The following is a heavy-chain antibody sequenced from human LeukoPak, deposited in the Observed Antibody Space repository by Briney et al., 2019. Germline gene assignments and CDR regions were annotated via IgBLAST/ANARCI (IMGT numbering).Heavy chain of an antibody. CDR2: MTTSGSAM. CDR1: GFIFSTYE. CDR3: ARNGGGLDI. D-gene: IGHD2-15*01. V-gene: IGHV3-48*03. J-gene: IGHJ3*02. Sequence: GGSLRLSCVASGFIFSTYEVIWVRQAPGKGLEWVSYMTTSGSAMSYLDSVKGRFTISRDNAKNSLYLQMNSPRAEDTAVYYCARNGGGLDIWGQGTLVTVSS.